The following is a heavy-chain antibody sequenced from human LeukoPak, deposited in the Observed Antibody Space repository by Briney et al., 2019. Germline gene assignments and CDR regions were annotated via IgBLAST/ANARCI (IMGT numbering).Heavy chain of an antibody. CDR3: VSPRGFSYGYFDY. D-gene: IGHD5-18*01. Sequence: SETLSLTCTVSGGSISSSSAYWGWIRQPPGKGLEWIGSIYYSKNTYYNPSLKSRVTISADTSKNQFSLTLGSVSATDTAVYYCVSPRGFSYGYFDYWGQRTLVTVSS. CDR2: IYYSKNT. J-gene: IGHJ4*02. CDR1: GGSISSSSAY. V-gene: IGHV4-39*01.